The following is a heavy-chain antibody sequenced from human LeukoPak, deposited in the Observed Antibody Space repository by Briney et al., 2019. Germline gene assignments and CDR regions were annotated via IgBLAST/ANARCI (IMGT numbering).Heavy chain of an antibody. CDR2: ISWNSGSI. D-gene: IGHD1-26*01. J-gene: IGHJ5*02. CDR1: GFTFDDYA. CDR3: ARGGSGSYSNWFDP. Sequence: SLRLSCAASGFTFDDYAMHWVRQAPGKGLEWVSGISWNSGSIGYADSVKGRFTISRDNAKNSLYLQMNSLRAEDTAVYYCARGGSGSYSNWFDPWGQGTLVTVSS. V-gene: IGHV3-9*01.